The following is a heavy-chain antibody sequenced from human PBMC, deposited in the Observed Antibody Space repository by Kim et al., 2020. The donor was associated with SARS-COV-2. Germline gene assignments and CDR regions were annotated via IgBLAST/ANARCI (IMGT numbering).Heavy chain of an antibody. V-gene: IGHV5-10-1*01. CDR3: ARTPITIFGVVIHRVDY. CDR2: IDPSDSYT. Sequence: GESLKISCKGSGYSFTSYWISWVRQMPGKGLEWMGRIDPSDSYTNYSPSFQGHVTISADKSISTAYLQWSSLKASDTAMYYCARTPITIFGVVIHRVDYWGQEPWSPSPQ. D-gene: IGHD3-3*01. J-gene: IGHJ4*01. CDR1: GYSFTSYW.